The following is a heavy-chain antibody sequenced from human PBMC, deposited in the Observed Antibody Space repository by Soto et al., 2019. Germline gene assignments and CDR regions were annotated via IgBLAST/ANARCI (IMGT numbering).Heavy chain of an antibody. Sequence: GGSLRLSCTTSEFPFSSYAMSWVRQAPGKGLEWVSAISGSGGSTYYADSVKGRFTISRDNSKNTLYLQMNSLRAEDTAVYYCAKDGAGPDLYYYYGMDVWGQGTTVTVS. V-gene: IGHV3-23*01. CDR3: AKDGAGPDLYYYYGMDV. D-gene: IGHD3-16*01. J-gene: IGHJ6*02. CDR1: EFPFSSYA. CDR2: ISGSGGST.